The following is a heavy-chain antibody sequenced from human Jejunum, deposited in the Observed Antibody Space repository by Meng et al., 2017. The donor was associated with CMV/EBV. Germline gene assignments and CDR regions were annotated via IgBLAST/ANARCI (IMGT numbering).Heavy chain of an antibody. CDR1: ISSGDYY. CDR2: IKYSGRT. D-gene: IGHD2-2*01. Sequence: ISSGDYYWSWIRQPPGKGLEWIGFIKYSGRTYYNPSLKSRVIISLDTSKNQFSLRLSSVTAADTAVYYCARTEDCSSTSCYTGFDPWGQGSLVTVSS. V-gene: IGHV4-30-4*08. CDR3: ARTEDCSSTSCYTGFDP. J-gene: IGHJ5*02.